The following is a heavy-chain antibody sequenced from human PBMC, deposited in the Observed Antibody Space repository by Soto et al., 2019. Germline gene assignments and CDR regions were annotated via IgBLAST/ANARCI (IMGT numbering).Heavy chain of an antibody. Sequence: QVQLVQSGAEVKKPGASVKVSCKASGYTFSTYGFSWVRQAPGQGLEWVGWIGADNGDTNYAQNFQGRVTMTTDTATTTSYMELRSLTSDHTAVYFCARDWKGAEGFDPWGQGTLVTVSS. CDR1: GYTFSTYG. CDR2: IGADNGDT. J-gene: IGHJ5*02. V-gene: IGHV1-18*01. CDR3: ARDWKGAEGFDP. D-gene: IGHD1-1*01.